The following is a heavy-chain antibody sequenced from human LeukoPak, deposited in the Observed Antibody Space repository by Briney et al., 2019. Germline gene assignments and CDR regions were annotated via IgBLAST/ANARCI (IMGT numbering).Heavy chain of an antibody. D-gene: IGHD6-19*01. CDR3: ARGTSGWYWLDP. CDR1: GYTFDSYG. J-gene: IGHJ5*02. V-gene: IGHV1-18*01. CDR2: ISVYSGET. Sequence: GASVKVSCTASGYTFDSYGITWVRQAPGQGLEWMGWISVYSGETDSAQNVKGRVPMTTDTSTTTAYLELRGLTSDDTAVYYCARGTSGWYWLDPWGQGTLVIVSA.